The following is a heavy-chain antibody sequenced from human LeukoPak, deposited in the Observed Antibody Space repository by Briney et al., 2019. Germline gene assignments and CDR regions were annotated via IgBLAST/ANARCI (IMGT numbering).Heavy chain of an antibody. CDR1: GFTLSSNH. D-gene: IGHD1-1*01. V-gene: IGHV3-53*01. CDR3: ARGPAGYN. CDR2: VYSGGST. Sequence: PGGSLRLSCAASGFTLSSNHMSGVRQAPRKGVEWVSGVYSGGSTDYADSVTGRFTISRDNSKNTLYLQMNSLRAEDTAVYHCARGPAGYNWGQGTLVTVSS. J-gene: IGHJ4*02.